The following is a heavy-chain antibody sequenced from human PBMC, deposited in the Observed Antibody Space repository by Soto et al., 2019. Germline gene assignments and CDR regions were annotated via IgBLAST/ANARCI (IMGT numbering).Heavy chain of an antibody. CDR2: IYYSGST. D-gene: IGHD6-19*01. CDR1: GGSISSYY. V-gene: IGHV4-59*08. J-gene: IGHJ4*02. CDR3: ARLDSSGFDY. Sequence: SEALSLTCTVSGGSISSYYWSWIRQPPGKGLEWIGYIYYSGSTNYNPSLKSRVTISVDTSKNQFSLKLSSVTAADTAVYYCARLDSSGFDYWGQGTLVTVSS.